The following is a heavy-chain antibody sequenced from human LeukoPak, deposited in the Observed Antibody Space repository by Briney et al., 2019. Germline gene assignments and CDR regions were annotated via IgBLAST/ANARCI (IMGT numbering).Heavy chain of an antibody. CDR1: GFTFSSYA. CDR3: ARDRYYDSSGYSFDY. D-gene: IGHD3-22*01. J-gene: IGHJ4*02. Sequence: GWSLRLSCAASGFTFSSYAMHWVRQAPGKGLEWVAVISYDGSNKYYADSVKGRLTISRDNSKNTLYLQMNSLRAEDTAVYYCARDRYYDSSGYSFDYWGQGTLVTVSS. CDR2: ISYDGSNK. V-gene: IGHV3-30-3*01.